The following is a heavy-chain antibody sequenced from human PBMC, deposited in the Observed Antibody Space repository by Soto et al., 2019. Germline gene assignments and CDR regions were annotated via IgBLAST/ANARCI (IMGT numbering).Heavy chain of an antibody. V-gene: IGHV4-4*02. CDR3: ERVVGGYYYGMDV. D-gene: IGHD2-2*01. CDR1: GGSISSSNW. J-gene: IGHJ6*02. Sequence: QVQLQESGPGLVKPSGTLSLTCAVSGGSISSSNWWSWVRQPPGKGLEWIGEIYHSGSTNYNPSLKSGVTVSVDKSKNQFSLTLSSVTAADTAVYYCERVVGGYYYGMDVWGQGTTVTVSS. CDR2: IYHSGST.